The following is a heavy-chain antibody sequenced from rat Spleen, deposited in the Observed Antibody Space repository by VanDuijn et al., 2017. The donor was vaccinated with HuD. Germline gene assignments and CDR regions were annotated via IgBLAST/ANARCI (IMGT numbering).Heavy chain of an antibody. CDR3: VRQDTSGYSNWFTY. J-gene: IGHJ3*01. V-gene: IGHV5-25*01. D-gene: IGHD4-3*01. CDR1: GFTFSNYD. CDR2: ISPSGVT. Sequence: EVQLVESGGGLVQPGRSMKLSCAASGFTFSNYDMAWVRQAPTTGLEWVASISPSGVTYYRDSVKGRFTVSRENAKSTLYFLMDSLRSEDTATYYCVRQDTSGYSNWFTYWGQGTLVTVSS.